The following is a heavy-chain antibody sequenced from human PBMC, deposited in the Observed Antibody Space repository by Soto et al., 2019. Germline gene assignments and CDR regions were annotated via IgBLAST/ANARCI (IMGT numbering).Heavy chain of an antibody. V-gene: IGHV3-33*01. CDR2: IWYDGSNK. D-gene: IGHD6-19*01. CDR3: ARDRMQWLVHDAFDI. CDR1: GFTFSSYG. J-gene: IGHJ3*02. Sequence: GGSLRLSCAASGFTFSSYGMHWVRQAPGKGLEWVAVIWYDGSNKYYADSVKGRFTISRDNSKNTLYLQMNSLRAEDTAVYYCARDRMQWLVHDAFDIWGQGTMVTVSS.